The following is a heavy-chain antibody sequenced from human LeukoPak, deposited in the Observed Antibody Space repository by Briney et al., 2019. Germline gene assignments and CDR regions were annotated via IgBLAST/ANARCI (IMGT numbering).Heavy chain of an antibody. J-gene: IGHJ5*02. V-gene: IGHV3-66*01. CDR2: IYSDTTA. CDR1: GFTFSNAW. CDR3: EKVEEGWFDP. Sequence: GGSLRLSCAASGFTFSNAWMSWVRQAPGRGLEWVSVIYSDTTAYYPDSVKGRFTISRDNSKNTLYLQMNSLSTDDTAVYYCEKVEEGWFDPSGQGTLVTVFS.